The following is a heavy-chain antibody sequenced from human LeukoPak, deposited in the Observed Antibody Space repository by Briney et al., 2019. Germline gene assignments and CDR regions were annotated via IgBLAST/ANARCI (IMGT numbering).Heavy chain of an antibody. CDR3: ARQSGGNYVYFDY. J-gene: IGHJ4*02. D-gene: IGHD2-15*01. V-gene: IGHV4-4*07. CDR1: GGSISTYY. CDR2: ISTTENT. Sequence: SGTLSLTCTVSGGSISTYYWSWIRQPAGEGLEWIGRISTTENTNYNPSLKSRVTISVDKSKNQFSLKLSSVTAADTAVYYCARQSGGNYVYFDYWGQGTQVTVSS.